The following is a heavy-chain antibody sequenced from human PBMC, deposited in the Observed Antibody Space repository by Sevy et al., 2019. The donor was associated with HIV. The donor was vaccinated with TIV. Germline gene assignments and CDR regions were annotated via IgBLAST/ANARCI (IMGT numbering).Heavy chain of an antibody. CDR1: GYSITSGYL. V-gene: IGHV4-38-2*01. Sequence: SETLSLTCSVSGYSITSGYLWGWIRQPPGKGLEWIGSVFRSGSTYYNPSLNSRVIISVDTSKNEFSLILYSVTAADTAVYYCARHSHGSGTYYVPFNSWDQGTLVTVSS. J-gene: IGHJ4*02. CDR2: VFRSGST. CDR3: ARHSHGSGTYYVPFNS. D-gene: IGHD3-10*01.